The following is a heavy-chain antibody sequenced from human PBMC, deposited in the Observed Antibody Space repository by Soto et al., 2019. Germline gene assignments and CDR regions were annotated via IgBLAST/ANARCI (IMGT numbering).Heavy chain of an antibody. CDR2: INDGNGNT. CDR1: GYTFTSYA. V-gene: IGHV1-3*01. D-gene: IGHD2-2*01. CDR3: ARSLYCSSTSCSIDAYSSSWDSTYFDY. J-gene: IGHJ4*02. Sequence: ASVKVSCKASGYTFTSYAMHWVRQAPGQRLEWMGWINDGNGNTKYSQKFQGRVTITRDTSASTAYMELSSLRSEDTAVYYCARSLYCSSTSCSIDAYSSSWDSTYFDYWGQGTLVTVSS.